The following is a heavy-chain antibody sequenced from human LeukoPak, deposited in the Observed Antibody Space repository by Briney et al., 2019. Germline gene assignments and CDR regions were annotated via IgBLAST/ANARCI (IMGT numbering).Heavy chain of an antibody. V-gene: IGHV3-21*01. CDR3: ARAFSSSSSGFDY. Sequence: GGSLRLSCAASGFTFSSYSMNWVRQAPGKGLEWVSSISSSSSYIYYADSVKGRFTISRDNAKNSLSLQMNSLRAEDTAVYYCARAFSSSSSGFDYWGQGTLVTVSS. CDR2: ISSSSSYI. J-gene: IGHJ4*02. D-gene: IGHD6-6*01. CDR1: GFTFSSYS.